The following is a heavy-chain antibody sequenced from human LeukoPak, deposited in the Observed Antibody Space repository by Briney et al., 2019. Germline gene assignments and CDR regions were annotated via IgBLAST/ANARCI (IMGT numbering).Heavy chain of an antibody. J-gene: IGHJ6*03. CDR2: ISTSVNP. CDR1: GGSISSGSYY. D-gene: IGHD3-16*01. V-gene: IGHV4-61*02. CDR3: ARAPGGRRAYYMDV. Sequence: PSETLSLTCTVSGGSISSGSYYWNWIRQPAGKGLDWIGRISTSVNPNYNPSLKSRVTISVDTSKNQFSLKLNSVTAADTAVYYCARAPGGRRAYYMDVWGKGTTVTISS.